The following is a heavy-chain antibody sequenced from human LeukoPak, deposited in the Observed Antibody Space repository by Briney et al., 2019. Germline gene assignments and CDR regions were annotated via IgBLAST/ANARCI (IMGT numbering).Heavy chain of an antibody. CDR1: GFTFSSYA. CDR2: ISSSSSTI. V-gene: IGHV3-48*03. Sequence: GGSLRLSCAASGFTFSSYAMTWVRQAPGKGLEWVSYISSSSSTIYYADSVKGRFTISRDNAKNSLYLQMNSLRAEDTAVYYCARGAAAIPMRDFDYWGQGTLVTVSS. CDR3: ARGAAAIPMRDFDY. J-gene: IGHJ4*02. D-gene: IGHD2-2*02.